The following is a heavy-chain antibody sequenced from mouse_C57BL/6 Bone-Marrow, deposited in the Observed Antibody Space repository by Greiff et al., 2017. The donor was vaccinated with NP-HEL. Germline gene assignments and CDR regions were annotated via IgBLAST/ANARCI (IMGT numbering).Heavy chain of an antibody. Sequence: EVQLQQSGAELVRPGSSVKMSCKTSGYTFTSYGINWVKQRPGQGLEWIGYIYIGNGYTEYNEKFKGKATLTSDTSPSTAYMQLSSLTSEDSAIYFCAREVPYYYGSSPSWFAYWGQGTLVTVSA. J-gene: IGHJ3*01. V-gene: IGHV1-58*01. CDR2: IYIGNGYT. D-gene: IGHD1-1*01. CDR1: GYTFTSYG. CDR3: AREVPYYYGSSPSWFAY.